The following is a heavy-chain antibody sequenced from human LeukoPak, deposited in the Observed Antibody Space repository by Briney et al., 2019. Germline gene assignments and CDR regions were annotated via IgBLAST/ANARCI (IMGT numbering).Heavy chain of an antibody. CDR2: ISANNGNTKYNT. CDR1: GYTFTSYG. J-gene: IGHJ3*02. V-gene: IGHV1-18*01. Sequence: GASVKVSCKASGYTFTSYGISWVRQAPGQGLEWMGWISANNGNTKYNTKYAQNLQGRVTMTTDISTSTAYMELRTLRSDDTAVYYCARGRLYGDYVRGFDAFDIWGQGTMVTVSS. D-gene: IGHD4-17*01. CDR3: ARGRLYGDYVRGFDAFDI.